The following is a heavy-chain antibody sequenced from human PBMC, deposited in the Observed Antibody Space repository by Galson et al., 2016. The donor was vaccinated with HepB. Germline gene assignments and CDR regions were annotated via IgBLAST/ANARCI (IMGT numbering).Heavy chain of an antibody. J-gene: IGHJ4*02. Sequence: SLRLSCAASGFTFSSYEMNWVRQAPGKGLEWVSYISSSGSTIYYADSVRGRFTISRDNAKNSLYLQMNSLRAEDTAVYYCASYPGYFPGNWGQGTVVTVSS. CDR1: GFTFSSYE. D-gene: IGHD3-9*01. CDR3: ASYPGYFPGN. V-gene: IGHV3-48*03. CDR2: ISSSGSTI.